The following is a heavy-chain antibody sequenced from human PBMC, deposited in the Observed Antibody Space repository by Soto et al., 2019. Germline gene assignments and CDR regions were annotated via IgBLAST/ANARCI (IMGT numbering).Heavy chain of an antibody. J-gene: IGHJ6*02. V-gene: IGHV3-30*18. CDR3: VKERYAQLWLEEYGMDV. CDR2: ISYDGTDK. D-gene: IGHD5-18*01. CDR1: GFTFSSYG. Sequence: QVQLVESGGGVVQPGRSLRLSCAASGFTFSSYGIHWVRQAPGKGLEWVALISYDGTDKYYADSVKGRFTISRDNSKNSLYLQMRSLGPEDTAVYYCVKERYAQLWLEEYGMDVWGQGTTVTV.